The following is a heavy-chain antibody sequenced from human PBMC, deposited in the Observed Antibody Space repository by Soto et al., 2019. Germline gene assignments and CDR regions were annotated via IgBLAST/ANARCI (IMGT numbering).Heavy chain of an antibody. J-gene: IGHJ6*02. CDR2: ISAYNGNT. V-gene: IGHV1-18*01. Sequence: QVQLVQSGAEVKKPGASVKVSCKASGYTFTSYGISWVRQAPGQGLEWMGWISAYNGNTNYAQKVQGRVTMTTDTSTSTAYMELRSLRSDDTAVYYCARDRGSGSYYFIPYGMDVWGQGTTVTVSS. D-gene: IGHD3-10*01. CDR1: GYTFTSYG. CDR3: ARDRGSGSYYFIPYGMDV.